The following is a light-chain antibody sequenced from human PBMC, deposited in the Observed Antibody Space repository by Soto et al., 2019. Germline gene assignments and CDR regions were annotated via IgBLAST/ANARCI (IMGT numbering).Light chain of an antibody. CDR2: DAS. CDR3: QQYNSYSVT. J-gene: IGKJ1*01. CDR1: QSISSW. V-gene: IGKV1-5*01. Sequence: DIQMTQSPSTRSASVGDRVTITFRASQSISSWLAWYQQKPGKAPKLLIYDASSLESGVPSRFSGSGSGTEFTLTISSLQPDDFATYYCQQYNSYSVTFGQGTKVDI.